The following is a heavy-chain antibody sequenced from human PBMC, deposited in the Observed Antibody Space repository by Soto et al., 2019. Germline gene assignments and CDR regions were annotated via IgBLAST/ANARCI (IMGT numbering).Heavy chain of an antibody. V-gene: IGHV4-61*01. D-gene: IGHD3-10*01. Sequence: PSETLSLTCTVSGGSVSSGSHYWSRIRQPPGKGLEWIGYIYYSGSTNYNPSLKSRVIISVDTSKNQFSLNLSSVTAADTAVYYCARGYYGSESGGYYFDYWGQGTLVTVSS. CDR3: ARGYYGSESGGYYFDY. CDR1: GGSVSSGSHY. CDR2: IYYSGST. J-gene: IGHJ4*02.